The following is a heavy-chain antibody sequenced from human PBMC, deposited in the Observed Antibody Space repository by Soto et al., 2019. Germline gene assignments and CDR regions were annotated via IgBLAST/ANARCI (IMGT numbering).Heavy chain of an antibody. CDR1: GGSIISGGYY. CDR2: IYYSGST. Sequence: SETLSLTCTVSGGSIISGGYYFICIRQHPWKGLELIGYIYYSGSTYYNPSLKSRVTISVDTSKNQFSPKLSSVTAADTAVYYCARDGYDSSGYRFDYWGQGTLVTVSS. CDR3: ARDGYDSSGYRFDY. J-gene: IGHJ4*02. D-gene: IGHD3-22*01. V-gene: IGHV4-31*03.